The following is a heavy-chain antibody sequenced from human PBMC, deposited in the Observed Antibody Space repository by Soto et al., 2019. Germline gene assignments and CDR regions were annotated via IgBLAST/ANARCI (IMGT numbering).Heavy chain of an antibody. J-gene: IGHJ6*02. CDR2: ISYDGSNK. V-gene: IGHV3-30-3*01. Sequence: GGSLRLSCAASGFTFSSYAMHWVRQAPGKGLEWVAVISYDGSNKYYADSVKGRFTISRDNSKNTLYLQMNSLRAEDTAVYYCARGEYCISTSRFGYGMDVRGQGTTVTVSS. CDR3: ARGEYCISTSRFGYGMDV. D-gene: IGHD2-2*01. CDR1: GFTFSSYA.